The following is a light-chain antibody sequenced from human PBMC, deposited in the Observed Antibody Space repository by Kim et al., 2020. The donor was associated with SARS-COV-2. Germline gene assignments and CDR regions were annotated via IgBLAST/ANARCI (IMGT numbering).Light chain of an antibody. Sequence: QSITISCTGTSSDVGGYNYVPWYQQHPGKAPKLMIYDVSNRPSGVSNRFSGSKSGNTASLTISGLQAEDEADYYCSSYTSSSTLEVFGTGTKVTVL. CDR3: SSYTSSSTLEV. CDR1: SSDVGGYNY. V-gene: IGLV2-14*03. CDR2: DVS. J-gene: IGLJ1*01.